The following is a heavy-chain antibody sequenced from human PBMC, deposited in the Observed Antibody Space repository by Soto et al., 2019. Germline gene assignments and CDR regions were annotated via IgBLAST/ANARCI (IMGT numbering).Heavy chain of an antibody. J-gene: IGHJ4*02. CDR3: ARGSSSWYPNYYFDY. D-gene: IGHD6-13*01. CDR1: GGSISSYY. CDR2: IYYSGST. V-gene: IGHV4-59*01. Sequence: SLTCTVSGGSISSYYWSWSRQPPGKGLEWIGYIYYSGSTNYNPSLKSRVTISVDTSKNQFSLKLSSVTAADTAVYYCARGSSSWYPNYYFDYWGQGTLVTVSS.